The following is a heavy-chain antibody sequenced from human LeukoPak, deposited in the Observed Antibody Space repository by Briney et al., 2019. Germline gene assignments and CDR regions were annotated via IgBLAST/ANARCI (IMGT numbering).Heavy chain of an antibody. Sequence: ASVKVSCKASGGTFSSYAISWVRQAPGQGLEWMGWISAYNGNTNYAQKLQGRVTMTTDTSTSTAYMELRSLRSDDTAVYYCARDRVGGYSYGSPDYWGQGTLVTVSS. J-gene: IGHJ4*02. CDR1: GGTFSSYA. CDR2: ISAYNGNT. D-gene: IGHD5-18*01. V-gene: IGHV1-18*01. CDR3: ARDRVGGYSYGSPDY.